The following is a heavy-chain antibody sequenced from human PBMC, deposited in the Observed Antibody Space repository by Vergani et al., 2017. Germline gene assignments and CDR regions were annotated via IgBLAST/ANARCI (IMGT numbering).Heavy chain of an antibody. CDR3: ARDLSAADEEEYGMDV. CDR1: GFTFSSYS. CDR2: ISSSSSYI. D-gene: IGHD3-16*02. J-gene: IGHJ6*02. V-gene: IGHV3-21*01. Sequence: EVQLVESGGGLVKPGGSLRLSCAASGFTFSSYSMNWVRQAPGKGLEWVSSISSSSSYIYYADSVKGRFTISRDNAKNSLYLQMNSLRAEDTAVYYCARDLSAADEEEYGMDVWGQGTTVTVSS.